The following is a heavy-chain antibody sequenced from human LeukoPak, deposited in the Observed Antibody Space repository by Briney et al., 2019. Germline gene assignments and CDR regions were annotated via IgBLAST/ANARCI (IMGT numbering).Heavy chain of an antibody. CDR3: ARHRFITYYYDSSGPDFDY. Sequence: SETLSLTCTFCGDSIRSYYWRWIRQPPGKALEGIGYIYYRGSTKYNPSLKSRINISVDTSKNQFSLKLRSVTAADTAVYYCARHRFITYYYDSSGPDFDYWGQGTLVTVAS. J-gene: IGHJ4*02. CDR1: GDSIRSYY. D-gene: IGHD3-22*01. V-gene: IGHV4-59*08. CDR2: IYYRGST.